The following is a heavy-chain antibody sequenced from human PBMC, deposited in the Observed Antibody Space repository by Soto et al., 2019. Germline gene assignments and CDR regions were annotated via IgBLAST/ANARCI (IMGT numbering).Heavy chain of an antibody. D-gene: IGHD5-12*01. CDR3: AREGSYSAYNFAHGIQLWSFDF. CDR1: GGSINTFY. V-gene: IGHV4-4*07. J-gene: IGHJ4*02. CDR2: IFSSGST. Sequence: SETLSLTCTVSGGSINTFYWSWVRQPAGKGLEWIGRIFSSGSTSFNPSLESRVAMSVDTSKNHFSLNLSSVTAADMAVYYCAREGSYSAYNFAHGIQLWSFDFWGQGALATVSS.